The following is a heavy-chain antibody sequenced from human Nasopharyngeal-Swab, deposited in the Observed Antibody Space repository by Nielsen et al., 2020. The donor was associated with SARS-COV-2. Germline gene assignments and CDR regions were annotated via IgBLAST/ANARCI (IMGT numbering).Heavy chain of an antibody. D-gene: IGHD6-13*01. J-gene: IGHJ4*02. CDR3: ARFRLAAGTSDY. CDR2: IIPIFGTA. CDR1: GYTFTSYY. V-gene: IGHV1-69*13. Sequence: SVKVSCKASGYTFTSYYINWVRQATGQGLEWMGGIIPIFGTANYAQKFQGRVTITADESTSTAYMELSSLRSEDTAVYYCARFRLAAGTSDYWGQGTLVTVSS.